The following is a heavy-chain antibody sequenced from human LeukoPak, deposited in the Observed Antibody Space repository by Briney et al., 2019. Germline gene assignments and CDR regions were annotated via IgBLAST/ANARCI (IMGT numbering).Heavy chain of an antibody. D-gene: IGHD3-3*01. CDR1: GYTFTSYD. J-gene: IGHJ4*02. CDR2: MNPNSGNT. Sequence: ASVEVSCKASGYTFTSYDINWVRQATGQGLEWMGWMNPNSGNTGYAQKFQGRVTMTRNTSISTAYMELSSLRSEDTAVYYCAKRIDFWSGYCFDYWGQGTLVTVSS. V-gene: IGHV1-8*01. CDR3: AKRIDFWSGYCFDY.